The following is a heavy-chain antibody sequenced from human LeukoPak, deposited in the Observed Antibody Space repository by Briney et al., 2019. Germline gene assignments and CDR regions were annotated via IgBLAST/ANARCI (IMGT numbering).Heavy chain of an antibody. J-gene: IGHJ4*02. CDR3: ARGFYNGYSSSWFFDY. V-gene: IGHV1-3*03. CDR1: GYTFTSYA. CDR2: INAGNGNT. D-gene: IGHD6-13*01. Sequence: ASVKVSCKASGYTFTSYAMHWVRQAPGQRLEWMGWINAGNGNTKYSQEFQGRVTITRDTSASTAYMELSSLGSEDMAVYYRARGFYNGYSSSWFFDYWGQGTLVTVSS.